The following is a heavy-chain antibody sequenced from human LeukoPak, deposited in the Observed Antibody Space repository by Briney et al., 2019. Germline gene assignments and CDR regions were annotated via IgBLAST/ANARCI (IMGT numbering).Heavy chain of an antibody. CDR2: ISWNSGSI. Sequence: PGGSLRLSCAASGFTFDDYAMHWVRQAPGKGLEWVSGISWNSGSIGYADSVKGRFTISRDNAKNSLYLQMNSLRAEDTALYYCAKDLAGYDSSGYPDYWGQGTLVTVSS. D-gene: IGHD3-22*01. V-gene: IGHV3-9*01. CDR3: AKDLAGYDSSGYPDY. CDR1: GFTFDDYA. J-gene: IGHJ4*02.